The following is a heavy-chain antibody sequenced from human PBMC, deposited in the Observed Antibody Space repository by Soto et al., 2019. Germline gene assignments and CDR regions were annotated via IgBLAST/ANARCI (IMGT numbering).Heavy chain of an antibody. CDR2: IYPGDSDT. CDR3: ATYSF. J-gene: IGHJ4*02. V-gene: IGHV5-51*01. CDR1: GYTFTSYW. D-gene: IGHD4-4*01. Sequence: GESLXISCKASGYTFTSYWIGWVRQVPGKGPEWMGIIYPGDSDTKYSPSFQGQVTISADKSITTAYLQWSSLQASDSAIYYCATYSFWGQGTLVTVSS.